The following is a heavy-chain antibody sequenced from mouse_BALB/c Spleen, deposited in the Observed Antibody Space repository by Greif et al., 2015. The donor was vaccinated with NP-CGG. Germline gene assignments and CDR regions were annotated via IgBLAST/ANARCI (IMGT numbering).Heavy chain of an antibody. CDR1: GYSFTSYW. J-gene: IGHJ2*01. V-gene: IGHV1-5*01. Sequence: EVKLQESGTVLARPGASVKMSCKASGYSFTSYWMHWVKQRPGQGLEWIGAIYPGNSDTSYNQKFKGKAKLTAVTSASTAYMELSSLTNEDSAVYYCTRSRGYYGNYVHYWGQGTTLTVSS. CDR3: TRSRGYYGNYVHY. CDR2: IYPGNSDT. D-gene: IGHD2-1*01.